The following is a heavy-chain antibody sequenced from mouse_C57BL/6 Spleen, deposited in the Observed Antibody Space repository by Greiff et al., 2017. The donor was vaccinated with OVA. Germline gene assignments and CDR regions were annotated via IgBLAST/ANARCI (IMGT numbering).Heavy chain of an antibody. CDR3: ARSGKRSYDCGSSFDY. J-gene: IGHJ2*01. CDR2: INPNNGGT. D-gene: IGHD1-1*01. V-gene: IGHV1-26*01. CDR1: GYTFTDYY. Sequence: VQLQQSGPELVKPGASVKISCKASGYTFTDYYMNWVKQSHGKSLEWIGDINPNNGGTSYNQKFKGKATLTVDKSSSTAYMELRSLTSEDSAVYYCARSGKRSYDCGSSFDYWGQGTTLTVSS.